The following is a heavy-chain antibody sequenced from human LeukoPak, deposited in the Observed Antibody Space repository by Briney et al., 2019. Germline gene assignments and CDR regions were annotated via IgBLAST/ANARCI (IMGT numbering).Heavy chain of an antibody. J-gene: IGHJ4*02. V-gene: IGHV3-15*01. Sequence: GGSLRLSCAASGFSFSNAWMSWVRQAPGKGLERVDRIKSKTDGGTTDYAAPVKGRFTISRDDSKNTLYLQMNSLKTEDRAVYYCTTLYYDILTGAKFDCWGQGTLVTVSS. D-gene: IGHD3-9*01. CDR2: IKSKTDGGTT. CDR3: TTLYYDILTGAKFDC. CDR1: GFSFSNAW.